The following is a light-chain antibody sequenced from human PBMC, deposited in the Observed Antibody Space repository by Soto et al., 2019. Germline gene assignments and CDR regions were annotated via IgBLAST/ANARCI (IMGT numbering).Light chain of an antibody. V-gene: IGKV3-20*01. CDR1: QSVSSSY. J-gene: IGKJ2*01. CDR3: QQYGSSPAT. Sequence: EIVLTQSPGILSLSPGERATLSCRASQSVSSSYLAWYQQKPGQAPRLLIYGASSRATGIPDRFSGSGSGTDFTLTISRLEPEDFAVYYCQQYGSSPATFGQGTKLEIK. CDR2: GAS.